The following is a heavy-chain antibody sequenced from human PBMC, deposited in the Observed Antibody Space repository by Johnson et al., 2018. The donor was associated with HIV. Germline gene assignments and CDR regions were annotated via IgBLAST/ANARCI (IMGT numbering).Heavy chain of an antibody. CDR2: ISYDGSNK. Sequence: QVQLVESGGGVVQPGRSLRLSCAASGFTFSRYAMHWVRQVPGKGLEWVAVISYDGSNKDYADSVKGRFTISRDNSKNTLYLQMNSLRAEDTAVYYCASTRLGAFDIWGQGTMVTVS. CDR3: ASTRLGAFDI. CDR1: GFTFSRYA. D-gene: IGHD6-6*01. V-gene: IGHV3-30-3*01. J-gene: IGHJ3*02.